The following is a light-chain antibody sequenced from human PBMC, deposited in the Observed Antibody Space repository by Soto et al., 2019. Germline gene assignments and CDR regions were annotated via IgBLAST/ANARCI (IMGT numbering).Light chain of an antibody. Sequence: EIVLAQSQATLSLCPGERATLXCRASQSVSSYLAWYQQKPGQAPRLLIYDASNRATGIPDRFSGSGSGTDFTLTISSLEPEDSAVYYCQHRSKWPLTFGGGTKVDIK. V-gene: IGKV3-11*01. J-gene: IGKJ4*01. CDR1: QSVSSY. CDR2: DAS. CDR3: QHRSKWPLT.